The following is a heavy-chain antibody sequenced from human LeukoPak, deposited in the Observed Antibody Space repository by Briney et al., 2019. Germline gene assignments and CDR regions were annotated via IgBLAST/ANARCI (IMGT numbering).Heavy chain of an antibody. CDR3: ARDRSSIAAAHDAFDI. CDR1: GGTFSSYT. Sequence: SVKVSCKASGGTFSSYTISWVRQAPGQGLEWMGRIIPIFGTANYAQKFQGRVTITADESTSTAYMELSSLRSEDTAVYYCARDRSSIAAAHDAFDIWGQGTMVTVSS. V-gene: IGHV1-69*15. D-gene: IGHD6-6*01. J-gene: IGHJ3*02. CDR2: IIPIFGTA.